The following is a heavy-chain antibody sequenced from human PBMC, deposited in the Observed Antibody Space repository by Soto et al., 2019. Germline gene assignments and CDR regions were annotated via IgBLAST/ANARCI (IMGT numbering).Heavy chain of an antibody. CDR3: ARGRVEMAPKRGGGWYFDL. CDR2: IIPIFGTA. CDR1: GGTFSSYA. D-gene: IGHD2-15*01. V-gene: IGHV1-69*01. J-gene: IGHJ2*01. Sequence: QVQLVQSGAEVKKPGSSVKVSCKASGGTFSSYAISWVRQAPGQGLEWMGGIIPIFGTANYAQKFQGRVTITAAESPSTASMELGSLESEDTAGYYWARGRVEMAPKRGGGWYFDLCGRGTLVPVSS.